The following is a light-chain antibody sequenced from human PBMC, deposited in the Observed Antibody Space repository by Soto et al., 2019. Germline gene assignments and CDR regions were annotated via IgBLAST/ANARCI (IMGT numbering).Light chain of an antibody. CDR1: QRVNTC. CDR3: QQYQIDWT. V-gene: IGKV1-5*01. J-gene: IGKJ1*01. Sequence: DIQMTQSPSTLSASVGDRVSITCRASQRVNTCLAWYQQKPGKAPTLLIYDASSLQSGVPSRFSGSGSGTEFTLTISSLQPDDFATYYCQQYQIDWTFXQGTKVDIK. CDR2: DAS.